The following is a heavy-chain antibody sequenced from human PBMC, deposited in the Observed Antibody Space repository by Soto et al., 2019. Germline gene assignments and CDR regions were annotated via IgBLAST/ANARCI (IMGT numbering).Heavy chain of an antibody. CDR1: GGSFSVYS. V-gene: IGHV4-34*01. D-gene: IGHD6-13*01. J-gene: IGHJ5*02. CDR2: INHSGMT. CDR3: ARVGYSSSWYGSWFDP. Sequence: SETLSLTCAVYGGSFSVYSWSWIRQPPGKGLEWIGDINHSGMTHYNPSLESRVSMSVDSSKNQFSLKLNSVTAADTAVYYCARVGYSSSWYGSWFDPWGQGTLVTVSS.